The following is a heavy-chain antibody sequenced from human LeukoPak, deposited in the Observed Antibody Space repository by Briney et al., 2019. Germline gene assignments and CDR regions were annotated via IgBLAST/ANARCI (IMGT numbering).Heavy chain of an antibody. Sequence: ASVEVSCKASGYTFTSYAMHWVRQAPGQRLEWMGWINAGNGNTKYSQKFQGRVTITRDTSASTAYMELSSLRSEDTAVYYCARGRIEITMIVVVITTELDCWGQGTLVTVSS. CDR1: GYTFTSYA. CDR3: ARGRIEITMIVVVITTELDC. CDR2: INAGNGNT. J-gene: IGHJ4*02. V-gene: IGHV1-3*01. D-gene: IGHD3-22*01.